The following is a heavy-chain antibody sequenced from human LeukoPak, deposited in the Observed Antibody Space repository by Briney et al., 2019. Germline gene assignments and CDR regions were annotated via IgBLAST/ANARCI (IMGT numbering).Heavy chain of an antibody. Sequence: ASVKVSCKASGYTFTGYYMHWVRQPPGQGLEWMGWINPNSGGTDYAQKFRGRVTMTRDTSISTAYMELSRLRSDDTAVYYCARDPRDSSGPFDYWGQGTLVTVSS. D-gene: IGHD3-22*01. CDR3: ARDPRDSSGPFDY. CDR1: GYTFTGYY. J-gene: IGHJ4*02. V-gene: IGHV1-2*02. CDR2: INPNSGGT.